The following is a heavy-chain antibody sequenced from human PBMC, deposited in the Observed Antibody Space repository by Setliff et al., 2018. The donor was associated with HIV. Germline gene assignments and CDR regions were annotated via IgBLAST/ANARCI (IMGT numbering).Heavy chain of an antibody. D-gene: IGHD3-22*01. CDR2: INRIGTT. Sequence: SETLSLTCAVSGGSISSSNWWNWIRQPPGKGLEWIGEINRIGTTDYNPSLKSRVTMSVDTSKNQFSLKLSSVTAADTAVYYCARGGGYDRSGYYPFDYWGQGTPVTVSS. CDR3: ARGGGYDRSGYYPFDY. V-gene: IGHV4-4*02. J-gene: IGHJ4*02. CDR1: GGSISSSNW.